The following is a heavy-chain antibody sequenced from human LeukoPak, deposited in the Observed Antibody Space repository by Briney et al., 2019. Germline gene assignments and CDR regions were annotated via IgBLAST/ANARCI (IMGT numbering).Heavy chain of an antibody. CDR2: IYYSGST. CDR1: GGSISSYY. D-gene: IGHD2-15*01. Sequence: SETLSLTCTVSGGSISSYYWSWIRQPPGKGLEWLGYIYYSGSTNYNPSLKSRVTISVDTSKNQFSLKLSSVTAADTAVYYCARGKCSGGSCCRDYWGQGTLVTVSS. CDR3: ARGKCSGGSCCRDY. V-gene: IGHV4-59*01. J-gene: IGHJ4*02.